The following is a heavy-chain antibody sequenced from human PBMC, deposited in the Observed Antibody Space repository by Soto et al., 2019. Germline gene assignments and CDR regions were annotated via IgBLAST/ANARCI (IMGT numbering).Heavy chain of an antibody. CDR2: IYYSGST. J-gene: IGHJ4*02. D-gene: IGHD3-22*01. Sequence: PSETLSLTCTVSGGSVSSGSYYWSWIRQPPGKGLEWIGYIYYSGSTNYNPSLKSRVTISVDTSKNQFSLKLSSVTAADTAVYYCAILNYDSSGGLDYWGQGTLVTVSS. CDR1: GGSVSSGSYY. CDR3: AILNYDSSGGLDY. V-gene: IGHV4-61*01.